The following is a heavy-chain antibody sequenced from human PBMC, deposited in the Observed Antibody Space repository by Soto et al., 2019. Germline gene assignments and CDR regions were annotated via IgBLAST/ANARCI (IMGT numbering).Heavy chain of an antibody. CDR2: IDPSDSYT. V-gene: IGHV5-10-1*01. D-gene: IGHD2-15*01. CDR1: GYSFTSYW. J-gene: IGHJ6*02. Sequence: GESLKISCKGSGYSFTSYWISWVRQMPGKGLEWMGRIDPSDSYTNYSPSFQGHVTISADKSISTAYLQWSSLKASDTAMYYCARRGEGYCSGGSCYSSYYYYGMDVWGQGITVTVSS. CDR3: ARRGEGYCSGGSCYSSYYYYGMDV.